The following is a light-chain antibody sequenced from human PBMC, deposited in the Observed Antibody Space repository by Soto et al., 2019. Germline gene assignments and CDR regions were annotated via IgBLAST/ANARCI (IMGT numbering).Light chain of an antibody. Sequence: AIQLTQSPSSLSASVGDRVTITCRASQGIRNELSWFQQRTGNPPTLLISAASRLQSGVPSRFRGRGSGTDFTLTISRLQPEDFETYYCLQDYDYPRTFGQGTKVDIK. V-gene: IGKV1-6*01. CDR3: LQDYDYPRT. J-gene: IGKJ1*01. CDR2: AAS. CDR1: QGIRNE.